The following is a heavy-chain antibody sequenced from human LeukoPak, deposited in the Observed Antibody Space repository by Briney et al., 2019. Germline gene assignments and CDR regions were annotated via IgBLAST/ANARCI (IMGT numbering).Heavy chain of an antibody. CDR3: ARLPGTNWMGEYYFDY. CDR1: GGSIRSYY. V-gene: IGHV4-59*01. Sequence: SETLSLTCTVSGGSIRSYYWSWIRQPPGKGLEWIGYIYYSGSTNYNPSLKSRVSISVDTSKNQFSLKLSSVTAADTAVYYCARLPGTNWMGEYYFDYWGQGTLVTVSS. D-gene: IGHD1-20*01. CDR2: IYYSGST. J-gene: IGHJ4*02.